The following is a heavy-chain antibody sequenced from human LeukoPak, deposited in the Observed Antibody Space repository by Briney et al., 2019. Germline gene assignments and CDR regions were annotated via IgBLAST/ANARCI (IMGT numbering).Heavy chain of an antibody. CDR3: AKWGGDSGAEQWLVLDY. V-gene: IGHV3-23*01. D-gene: IGHD6-19*01. J-gene: IGHJ4*02. CDR2: IGGSGGMT. CDR1: GFTFSNYA. Sequence: GGSLRLSCATSGFTFSNYAMGWVRQAPGKGLEWVSGIGGSGGMTYYADSVKGRFTISRDNSKNTLYLEMNSLRVEDTAIYYCAKWGGDSGAEQWLVLDYWGQGTLVTVSS.